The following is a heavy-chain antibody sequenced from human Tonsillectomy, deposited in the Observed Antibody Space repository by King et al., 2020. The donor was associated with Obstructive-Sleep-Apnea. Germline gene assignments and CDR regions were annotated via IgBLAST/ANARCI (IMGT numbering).Heavy chain of an antibody. Sequence: TLKESGPTLVKPTQTLTLTCIFSGFSITSDGVGVGWVRQPPGKALEWLALIYWDDDKRHSPSLKSSLTITRDTCKNQVVLTMSKMDPVDTATYYCAHRLRTRHCSGGSCYYFDYWGQGTLVTVSS. J-gene: IGHJ4*02. CDR2: IYWDDDK. V-gene: IGHV2-5*02. D-gene: IGHD2-15*01. CDR1: GFSITSDGVG. CDR3: AHRLRTRHCSGGSCYYFDY.